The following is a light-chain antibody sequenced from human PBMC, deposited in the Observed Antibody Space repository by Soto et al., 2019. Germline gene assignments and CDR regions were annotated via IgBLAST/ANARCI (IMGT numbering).Light chain of an antibody. Sequence: EIVMTQSPATLSVSPWERATLSCMASQSVSSNLAWYQQKPGQAPRLLIYGASTRATGIPARFSGSGSGTEFTLTISSLQSEDFAVYFCHQYNDGPGGTFGQGTKVDIK. CDR1: QSVSSN. V-gene: IGKV3-15*01. CDR2: GAS. J-gene: IGKJ1*01. CDR3: HQYNDGPGGT.